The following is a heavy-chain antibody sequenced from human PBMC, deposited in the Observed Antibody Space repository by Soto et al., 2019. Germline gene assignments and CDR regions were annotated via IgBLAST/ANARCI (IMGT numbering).Heavy chain of an antibody. Sequence: PSQTLSLTCDISGDSVSSNSAAWNWIRQSPSRGLEWLGRTYYRSKWYNDYAVFVKSRITIKPDTSKNQLSLQLNSVTPEDTAVYYCARVRYASGGSYYFGMGVWGQGTTVTVS. J-gene: IGHJ6*02. CDR3: ARVRYASGGSYYFGMGV. V-gene: IGHV6-1*01. CDR2: TYYRSKWYN. CDR1: GDSVSSNSAA. D-gene: IGHD3-10*01.